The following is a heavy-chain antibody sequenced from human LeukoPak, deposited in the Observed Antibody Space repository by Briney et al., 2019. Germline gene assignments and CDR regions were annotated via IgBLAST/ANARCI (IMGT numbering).Heavy chain of an antibody. CDR2: INPSGGST. CDR1: GYTFTSYY. CDR3: ARAVVAAAGRGYYYGMDV. Sequence: ASVKVSCKASGYTFTSYYIHWVRQAPGQGLEWMGIINPSGGSTSYAQKFQGRVTMTRDTSTGTVYMELSSLRSEDTAVYYCARAVVAAAGRGYYYGMDVWGKGTTVTVSS. D-gene: IGHD6-13*01. V-gene: IGHV1-46*01. J-gene: IGHJ6*04.